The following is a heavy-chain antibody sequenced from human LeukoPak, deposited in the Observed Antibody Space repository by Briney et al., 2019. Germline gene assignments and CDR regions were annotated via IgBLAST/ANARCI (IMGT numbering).Heavy chain of an antibody. J-gene: IGHJ4*02. CDR1: GFTFSSYS. Sequence: GGSLRLSCAASGFTFSSYSMNWVRQAPGKGLEWVSSISSSSGYIYYADSVKGRFTISRDNAKNSLYLQMNSLRAEDTAVYYCARAIAAAGRAGSYWGQGTLVTVSS. V-gene: IGHV3-21*01. CDR3: ARAIAAAGRAGSY. CDR2: ISSSSGYI. D-gene: IGHD6-13*01.